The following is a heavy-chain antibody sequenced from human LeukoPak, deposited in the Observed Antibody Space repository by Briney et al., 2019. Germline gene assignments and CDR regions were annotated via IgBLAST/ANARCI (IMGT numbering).Heavy chain of an antibody. CDR2: IYYSGST. Sequence: PSETLSLTCTVSGGSISSYYWSWIRQPPGKGLEWIGYIYYSGSTNYNPSLKSRVTISVDTSKNQFSLKLSSVTAADTAVYYCASLRTNYWGLRVHYYFDYWGQGTLVTVSS. V-gene: IGHV4-59*01. CDR3: ASLRTNYWGLRVHYYFDY. J-gene: IGHJ4*02. CDR1: GGSISSYY. D-gene: IGHD7-27*01.